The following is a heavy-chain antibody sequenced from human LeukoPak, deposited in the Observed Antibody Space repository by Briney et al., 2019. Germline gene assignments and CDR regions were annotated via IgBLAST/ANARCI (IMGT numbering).Heavy chain of an antibody. CDR1: GYTFINHW. D-gene: IGHD3-22*01. J-gene: IGHJ5*02. V-gene: IGHV1-46*01. CDR3: ARERNYDSSGYYQT. Sequence: ASVKVSCKASGYTFINHWVHWVRQAPGQGLEWVGIINPSGGSTSYAQKFQGRVTMTRDMSTSTVYMELSSLRSEDTAVYYCARERNYDSSGYYQTWGQGTLVTVSS. CDR2: INPSGGST.